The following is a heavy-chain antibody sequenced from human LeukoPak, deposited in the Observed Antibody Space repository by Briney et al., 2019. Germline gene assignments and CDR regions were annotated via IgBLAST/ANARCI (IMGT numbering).Heavy chain of an antibody. CDR3: ARDKGTSYLSSFDC. J-gene: IGHJ4*02. D-gene: IGHD6-6*01. CDR1: EFTFSRYT. CDR2: ISSSRYI. V-gene: IGHV3-21*01. Sequence: GGSLRLSCAASEFTFSRYTMNWVRQAPGKGLEWVSFISSSRYIYYADSVKGRFTISRDNAKNSLYLQINSLRAEDTAMYYCARDKGTSYLSSFDCWGQGTLVTVSS.